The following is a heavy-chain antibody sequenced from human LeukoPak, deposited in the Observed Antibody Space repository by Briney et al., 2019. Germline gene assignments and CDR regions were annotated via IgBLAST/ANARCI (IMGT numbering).Heavy chain of an antibody. V-gene: IGHV3-74*01. J-gene: IGHJ4*02. CDR2: INPDGSST. Sequence: GGSLRLSCAASGFTFSTYWMHWVRHVPGKGLVWVSRINPDGSSTHYADSVRGRFTIFRDNAKNTLYVQMNTLRAEDTAMYYCVREGGTSSWYFRGFDYWGQGTLVTVSS. D-gene: IGHD6-13*01. CDR3: VREGGTSSWYFRGFDY. CDR1: GFTFSTYW.